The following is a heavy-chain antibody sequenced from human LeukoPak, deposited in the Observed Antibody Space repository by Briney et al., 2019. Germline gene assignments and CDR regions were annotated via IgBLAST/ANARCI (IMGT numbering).Heavy chain of an antibody. J-gene: IGHJ4*02. Sequence: PGASLRLSCAASGFTFSDYAMSWVRQAPGKGLEWVSAILGSGGSTYYADSVKGRFTVSRDNSRCTLYLQMKSLRAEDTALYYCAKWGDYDVLTGYYVPDYWGQGTRVTVSS. CDR2: ILGSGGST. CDR1: GFTFSDYA. D-gene: IGHD3-9*01. CDR3: AKWGDYDVLTGYYVPDY. V-gene: IGHV3-23*01.